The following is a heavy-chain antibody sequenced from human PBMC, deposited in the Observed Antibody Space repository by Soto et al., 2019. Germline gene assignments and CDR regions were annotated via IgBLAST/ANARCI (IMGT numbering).Heavy chain of an antibody. Sequence: QLQLQESGPGLVKPSETLSLTCTVSGGSISSSSYYWGWIRQPPGKGLEWIGSIYYSGSTYYNPSLKSRVTMSVDTSKNQFSLKMSSVTAADTAVYYCARLIRFYYYYMDVWDKGTTVTVSS. CDR1: GGSISSSSYY. J-gene: IGHJ6*03. CDR2: IYYSGST. V-gene: IGHV4-39*01. CDR3: ARLIRFYYYYMDV. D-gene: IGHD3-10*01.